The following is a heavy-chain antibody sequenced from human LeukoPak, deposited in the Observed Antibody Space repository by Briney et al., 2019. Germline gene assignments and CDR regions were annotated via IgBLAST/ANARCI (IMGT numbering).Heavy chain of an antibody. J-gene: IGHJ3*02. Sequence: PGGSLRLSCAASGFTFSSYWVHWVRQVSGKGLVWVSRINRDGSSTAYADSVTGRFTISRDNAKHMVYMQMNSLRAEDTAVYYCVTLTTAVTENAFDIWGQGTMVSVSS. V-gene: IGHV3-74*01. CDR1: GFTFSSYW. CDR3: VTLTTAVTENAFDI. CDR2: INRDGSST. D-gene: IGHD4-23*01.